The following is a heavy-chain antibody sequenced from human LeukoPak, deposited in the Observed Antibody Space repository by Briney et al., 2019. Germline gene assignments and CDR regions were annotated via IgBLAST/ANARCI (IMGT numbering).Heavy chain of an antibody. CDR2: IYYSGTT. J-gene: IGHJ2*01. CDR3: ARGDFDWYFDL. Sequence: PSETLSLTCTVSGGSISSSSYYWAWIRQPPGKGLDWIGSIYYSGTTFYNPSLKSRVTISVATSKNQFFLKLSSVTAADTAVYYCARGDFDWYFDLWGRGTLVTVSS. V-gene: IGHV4-39*01. CDR1: GGSISSSSYY. D-gene: IGHD2-21*02.